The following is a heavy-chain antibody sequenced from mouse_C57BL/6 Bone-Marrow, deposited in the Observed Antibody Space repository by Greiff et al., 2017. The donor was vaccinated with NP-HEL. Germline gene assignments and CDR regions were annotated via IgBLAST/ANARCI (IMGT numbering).Heavy chain of an antibody. CDR2: IYPRSGNT. CDR1: GYTFTSYG. V-gene: IGHV1-81*01. J-gene: IGHJ1*03. D-gene: IGHD1-1*01. CDR3: ARSYYGSSRYFDD. Sequence: QVQLKESGAELARPGASVKLSCKASGYTFTSYGISWVKQRTGQGLEWIGEIYPRSGNTYYNEKFKGKATLTADKSSSTAYMELRSLTSEDSAVYFCARSYYGSSRYFDDWGTGTTVTVSS.